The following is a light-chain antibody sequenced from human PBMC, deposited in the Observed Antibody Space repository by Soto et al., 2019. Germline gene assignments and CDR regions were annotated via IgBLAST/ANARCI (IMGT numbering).Light chain of an antibody. J-gene: IGKJ3*01. V-gene: IGKV1-39*01. CDR2: AAS. CDR3: QQSSTTPFT. Sequence: DIQMTQSPSSLSASVGDRVTVTCRASQSISTYLYWYQQKPGKAPKLLIYAASSLETGVPSRFSGSGSGTDFTLTISSLQPEDFATYFCQQSSTTPFTFGPGTKVDIK. CDR1: QSISTY.